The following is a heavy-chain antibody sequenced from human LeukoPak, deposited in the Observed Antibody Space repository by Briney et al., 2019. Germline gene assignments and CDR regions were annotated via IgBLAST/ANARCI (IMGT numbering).Heavy chain of an antibody. CDR3: ARTTGKDAYYFYGMHV. CDR2: IRYDGSNK. D-gene: IGHD1-1*01. J-gene: IGHJ6*02. CDR1: GFTFSGYG. Sequence: GGSLRLSCAASGFTFSGYGMHWVRQAPGKGLEWVAFIRYDGSNKYYVDSVKGRFTISRDKSKNTLYLQMNSLRAEDTAVYYCARTTGKDAYYFYGMHVWGQGTTVTVSS. V-gene: IGHV3-30*02.